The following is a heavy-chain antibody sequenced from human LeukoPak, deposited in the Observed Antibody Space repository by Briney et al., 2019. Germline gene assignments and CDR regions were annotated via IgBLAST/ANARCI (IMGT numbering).Heavy chain of an antibody. J-gene: IGHJ4*02. CDR3: AKKGRYCSGGYCYADVDY. D-gene: IGHD2-15*01. CDR2: IGYDGSNK. V-gene: IGHV3-30*02. Sequence: PGGSLRLSCGASGFPFSSSGMHWVRQAPGKGLEWVAFIGYDGSNKYYAESVKDRFTISRDNSKNTLFLQMNSLRTEDTAVYHCAKKGRYCSGGYCYADVDYWGQGTPVTVSS. CDR1: GFPFSSSG.